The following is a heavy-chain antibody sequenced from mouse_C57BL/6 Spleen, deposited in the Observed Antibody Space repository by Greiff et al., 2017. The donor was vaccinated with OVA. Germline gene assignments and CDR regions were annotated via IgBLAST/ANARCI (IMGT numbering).Heavy chain of an antibody. D-gene: IGHD1-1*01. CDR1: GFTFSDYG. CDR2: ISSGSSTI. V-gene: IGHV5-17*01. J-gene: IGHJ3*01. CDR3: AGGSSYAWFAY. Sequence: EVKVVESGGGLVKPGGSLKLSCAASGFTFSDYGMHWVRQAPEKGLEWVAYISSGSSTIYYADTVKGRFTISRDNAKNTLFLQMTSLRSEDTAMYYCAGGSSYAWFAYWGQGTLVTVSA.